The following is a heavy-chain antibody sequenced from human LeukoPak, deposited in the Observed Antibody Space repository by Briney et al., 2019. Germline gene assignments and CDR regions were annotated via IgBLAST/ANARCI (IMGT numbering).Heavy chain of an antibody. Sequence: ASVKVSCKASGYTFTGYYMHWVRQAPGQGLEWMGWINPNSGGTSYAQKFQGRVTMTRDTSTSTVYMELSSLRSEDTAVYYCARVRTSSGSYSFDYWGQGTLVTVSS. J-gene: IGHJ4*02. D-gene: IGHD3-10*01. CDR1: GYTFTGYY. CDR2: INPNSGGT. CDR3: ARVRTSSGSYSFDY. V-gene: IGHV1-2*02.